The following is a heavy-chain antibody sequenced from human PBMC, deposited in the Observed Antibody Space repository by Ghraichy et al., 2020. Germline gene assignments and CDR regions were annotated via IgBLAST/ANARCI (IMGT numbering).Heavy chain of an antibody. Sequence: SVKVSCKASGATFSSYAISWVRQAPGQGLEWMGRIIPILGIANYAQKFQGRVTITADKSTSTAYMELSSLRSEDTAVYYCAREGSNYDFWSGYLHDYYFDYWGQGTLVTVSS. V-gene: IGHV1-69*04. D-gene: IGHD3-3*01. CDR2: IIPILGIA. CDR3: AREGSNYDFWSGYLHDYYFDY. J-gene: IGHJ4*02. CDR1: GATFSSYA.